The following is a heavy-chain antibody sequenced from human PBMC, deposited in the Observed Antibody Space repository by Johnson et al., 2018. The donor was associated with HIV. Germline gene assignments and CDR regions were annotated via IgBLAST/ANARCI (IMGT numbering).Heavy chain of an antibody. D-gene: IGHD3-22*01. CDR1: GFTFSSYA. V-gene: IGHV3-30*04. CDR2: ISYDGSNK. CDR3: AKVRVAAMIVVVSGRDAFDI. J-gene: IGHJ3*02. Sequence: QVQLVESGGGVVQPGRSLRLSCAASGFTFSSYAMHWVRQAPGKGLEWVAVISYDGSNKFYADSVKGRFTISRDNSKHTLYLKMNSLRAEDPAVYYCAKVRVAAMIVVVSGRDAFDIWGQGTMVTVSS.